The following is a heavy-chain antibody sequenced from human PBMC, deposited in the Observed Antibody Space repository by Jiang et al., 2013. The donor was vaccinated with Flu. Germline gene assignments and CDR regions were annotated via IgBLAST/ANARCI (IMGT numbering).Heavy chain of an antibody. CDR2: IIPILGIA. V-gene: IGHV1-69*04. D-gene: IGHD4-17*01. J-gene: IGHJ6*02. CDR3: AREGTYGDYGYYYYGMDV. Sequence: GAEVKKPGSSVKVSCKASGGTFSSYTISWVRQAPGQGLEWMGRIIPILGIANYAQKFQGRVTITADKSTSTAYMELSSLRSEDTAVYYCAREGTYGDYGYYYYGMDVWGQGTTVTVSS. CDR1: GGTFSSYT.